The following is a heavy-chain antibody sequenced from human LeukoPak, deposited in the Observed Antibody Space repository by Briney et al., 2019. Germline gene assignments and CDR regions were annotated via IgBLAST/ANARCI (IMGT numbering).Heavy chain of an antibody. D-gene: IGHD2-2*01. V-gene: IGHV3-21*06. CDR1: GFSFSSYS. Sequence: GGSLRLSCVASGFSFSSYSMDWVRQAPGKGLEWVSSISSTSTYIYYTDSVKGRFTISRDNAKNSLYLQMDSLRAEDTAVYYCARDPSAVPTAVNWFDPWGQGTLVTVSS. J-gene: IGHJ5*02. CDR2: ISSTSTYI. CDR3: ARDPSAVPTAVNWFDP.